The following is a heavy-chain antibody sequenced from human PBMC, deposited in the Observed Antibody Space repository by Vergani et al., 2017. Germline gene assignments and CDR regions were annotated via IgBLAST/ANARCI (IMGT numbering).Heavy chain of an antibody. CDR1: GFVFSESP. Sequence: EVQLMESGGGWAQPGGSLRLSCAASGFVFSESPIHWVRQVPGKGLEWLGHIRRRSEHYATAYGPSLIGRATISRDDSTNTAYLQLSSLGTDDTAIYYCARDPRGYGGDPEDYYYGMDVWGQGTTVTVSS. J-gene: IGHJ6*02. D-gene: IGHD2-21*02. CDR2: IRRRSEHYAT. V-gene: IGHV3-73*01. CDR3: ARDPRGYGGDPEDYYYGMDV.